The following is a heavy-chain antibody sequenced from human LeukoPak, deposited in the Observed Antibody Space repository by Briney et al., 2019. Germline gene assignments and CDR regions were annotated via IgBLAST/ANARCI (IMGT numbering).Heavy chain of an antibody. CDR2: VIPMFGTG. V-gene: IGHV1-69*06. Sequence: SVKVSCKASGGTFNSYAISWVRQAPGQGLEWMGRVIPMFGTGNYQHKFQGRITITADKSPTTAYMELGSLRSEDTALYYCALEGNTSVFWFDPWGQGTLVTVSS. CDR3: ALEGNTSVFWFDP. J-gene: IGHJ5*02. D-gene: IGHD3-22*01. CDR1: GGTFNSYA.